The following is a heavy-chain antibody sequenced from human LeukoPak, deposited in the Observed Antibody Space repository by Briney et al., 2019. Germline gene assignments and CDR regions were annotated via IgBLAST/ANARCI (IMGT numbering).Heavy chain of an antibody. Sequence: PGGTLRLSCAASGFTFSSYSMNWVRQAPGKGLEWVSFISSSSRTIYYADSVKGRFTISRDNAKNSLYLQMNSLRAEDTAMYYCARDRGGSYSAIDYWGQGTLVTVSS. CDR1: GFTFSSYS. CDR2: ISSSSRTI. V-gene: IGHV3-48*04. D-gene: IGHD1-26*01. J-gene: IGHJ4*02. CDR3: ARDRGGSYSAIDY.